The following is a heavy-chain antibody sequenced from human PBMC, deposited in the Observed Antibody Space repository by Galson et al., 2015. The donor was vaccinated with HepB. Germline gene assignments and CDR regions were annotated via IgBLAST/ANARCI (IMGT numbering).Heavy chain of an antibody. V-gene: IGHV1-8*01. CDR1: GYTFTTYD. D-gene: IGHD6-13*01. Sequence: SVKVSCKASGYTFTTYDINWVRQATGQGLERMGWVNPNSDNTGYAQKFQGRDTMTRNTSISTAYMELSSLRSDDTAVYYCARGAAAGPADWFDPWGQGTLVTVSS. CDR3: ARGAAAGPADWFDP. J-gene: IGHJ5*02. CDR2: VNPNSDNT.